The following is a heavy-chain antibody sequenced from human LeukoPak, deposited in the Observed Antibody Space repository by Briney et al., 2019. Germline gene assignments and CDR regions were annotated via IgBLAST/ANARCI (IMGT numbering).Heavy chain of an antibody. CDR1: GFTFSSYA. V-gene: IGHV3-23*01. CDR2: ISGSGGST. J-gene: IGHJ4*02. Sequence: GGSLRLSCAASGFTFSSYAMSLVRQAAGKGLEWVSAISGSGGSTYYADSVKGRFTISNDNAENTLYLQMNSLRAEDTAVYYCARGDGVIMNYWGQGTLVTVSS. D-gene: IGHD3-10*01. CDR3: ARGDGVIMNY.